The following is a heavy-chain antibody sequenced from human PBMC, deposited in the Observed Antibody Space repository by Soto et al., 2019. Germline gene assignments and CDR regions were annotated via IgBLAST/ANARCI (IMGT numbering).Heavy chain of an antibody. CDR2: IYYSGST. V-gene: IGHV4-39*01. CDR1: GGSISSCSYY. J-gene: IGHJ4*02. Sequence: SETLSRTCTVSGGSISSCSYYWGWLRPPPGKGLEWIGSIYYSGSTYYTPSLKSRVTISVDTSKNQFSLKLSSVTAADTAVYCCARHGKGLRIRWFGGWGQGTLVTVSS. D-gene: IGHD3-10*01. CDR3: ARHGKGLRIRWFGG.